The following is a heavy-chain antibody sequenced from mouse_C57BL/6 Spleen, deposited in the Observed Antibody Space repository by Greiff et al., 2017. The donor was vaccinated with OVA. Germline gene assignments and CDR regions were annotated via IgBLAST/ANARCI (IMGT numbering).Heavy chain of an antibody. D-gene: IGHD2-2*01. J-gene: IGHJ2*01. CDR1: GYTFTSYW. CDR2: IYPSDSET. CDR3: ARGGDYKVTYYFDY. Sequence: VQLQQPGAELVRPGSSVTLSCKASGYTFTSYWMDWVKQRPGQGLEWIGNIYPSDSETHYNQKFKDKATLTVDKSSSTAYMQLSSLTSEDSAVYYCARGGDYKVTYYFDYWGQGTTLTVSS. V-gene: IGHV1-61*01.